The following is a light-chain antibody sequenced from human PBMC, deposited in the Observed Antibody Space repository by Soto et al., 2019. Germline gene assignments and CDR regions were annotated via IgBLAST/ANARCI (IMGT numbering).Light chain of an antibody. Sequence: QSALTQPASVSGSPGQSITISCTGTSSDVGGYNYVSWYQQHPGKAPKLIIYEVSNRPSEISNRLSGSKSGNTASLTISGLQAEDEADYYCSSYTSGSTYVFGTGTKVTVL. V-gene: IGLV2-14*01. J-gene: IGLJ1*01. CDR2: EVS. CDR3: SSYTSGSTYV. CDR1: SSDVGGYNY.